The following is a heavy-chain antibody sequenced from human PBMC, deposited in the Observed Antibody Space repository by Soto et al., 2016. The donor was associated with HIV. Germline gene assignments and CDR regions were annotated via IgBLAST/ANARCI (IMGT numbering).Heavy chain of an antibody. CDR1: GFIFNKAS. CDR3: TTIGGGIVVVTPT. V-gene: IGHV3-15*01. CDR2: IKNKNDGERT. D-gene: IGHD2-21*02. J-gene: IGHJ4*02. Sequence: EMQLVESGGGLVKPGGSLRLSCAASGFIFNKASMGWVRQAPGKGLEWVGRIKNKNDGERTDYAAPVKGRFTISRDDSKNMLYLEMSSLKTEDTAVYYCTTIGGGIVVVTPTWGQGTLVTVSS.